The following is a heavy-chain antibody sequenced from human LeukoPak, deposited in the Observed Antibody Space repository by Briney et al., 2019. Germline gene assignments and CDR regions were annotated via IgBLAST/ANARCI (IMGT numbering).Heavy chain of an antibody. Sequence: SETLSLTCAVYGGSFSGYYWSWIRQPPGKGLEWIGEINHSGSTNYNPSLKSRVTISVDTSKNQFSLKLSSVTAADTAVYYCARSSYGSGSYHFDYWGQGTLVTVSS. V-gene: IGHV4-34*01. CDR3: ARSSYGSGSYHFDY. CDR2: INHSGST. D-gene: IGHD3-10*01. J-gene: IGHJ4*02. CDR1: GGSFSGYY.